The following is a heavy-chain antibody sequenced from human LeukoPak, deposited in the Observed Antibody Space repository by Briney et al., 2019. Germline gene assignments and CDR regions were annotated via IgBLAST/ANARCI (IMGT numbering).Heavy chain of an antibody. Sequence: GSLRLSCAASGFTFSSYWMHWVRQAPGKGLVWVSRINSDGSSTSYADSVKGRFTISRDNSKNTLYLQMNSLRAEDTALYYCAKGAGSYSYDAFDIWGQGTMVTVSS. D-gene: IGHD3-10*01. CDR1: GFTFSSYW. CDR3: AKGAGSYSYDAFDI. J-gene: IGHJ3*02. V-gene: IGHV3-74*01. CDR2: INSDGSST.